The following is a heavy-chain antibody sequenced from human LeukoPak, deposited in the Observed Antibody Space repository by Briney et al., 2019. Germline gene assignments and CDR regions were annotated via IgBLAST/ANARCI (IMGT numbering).Heavy chain of an antibody. CDR2: IYSGGST. CDR1: GFTVSSNY. CDR3: AREDSIVGANDY. D-gene: IGHD1-26*01. J-gene: IGHJ4*02. V-gene: IGHV3-53*01. Sequence: GGSLRLSCAASGFTVSSNYMSWVRQAPGKGLEWVSVIYSGGSTYYADSVKGRFTISRDNSKSTLYLQMNSLRAEDTAVYYCAREDSIVGANDYWGQGTLVTVSS.